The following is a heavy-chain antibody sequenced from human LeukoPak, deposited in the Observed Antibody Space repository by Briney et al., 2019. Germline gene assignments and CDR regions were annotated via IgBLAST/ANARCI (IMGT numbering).Heavy chain of an antibody. D-gene: IGHD5-18*01. Sequence: GGSLRLSCAASGFTFNKYNMDWVRQAPGKELEWVSYISSGSGTIYYADSVKGRFTISRDNAKNSLYLQMNSLRAEDTAVYYCAKDHGIQLWSWVFDYWGQGTLATVSS. CDR1: GFTFNKYN. V-gene: IGHV3-48*01. CDR3: AKDHGIQLWSWVFDY. CDR2: ISSGSGTI. J-gene: IGHJ4*02.